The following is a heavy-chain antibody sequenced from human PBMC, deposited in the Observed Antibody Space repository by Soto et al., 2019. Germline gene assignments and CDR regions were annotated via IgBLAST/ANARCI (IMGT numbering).Heavy chain of an antibody. CDR3: AKDPSLVVAAPLDY. J-gene: IGHJ4*02. V-gene: IGHV3-23*01. CDR2: ISGSGGST. Sequence: GGSLRLSCAASGFTFSSYAMSWVRQAPGKGLEWVSAISGSGGSTYYADSVKGRFTISRDNSKNTLYLQMNSLRAEDTAVYYCAKDPSLVVAAPLDYWGQGTLVTVSS. D-gene: IGHD2-15*01. CDR1: GFTFSSYA.